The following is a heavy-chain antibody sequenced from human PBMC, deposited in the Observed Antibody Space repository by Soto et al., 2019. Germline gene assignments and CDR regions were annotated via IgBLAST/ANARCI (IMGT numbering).Heavy chain of an antibody. Sequence: GVSLRLPYAAFGFTFDNLAMPRVRRAPGKGLEWVSSIGHSGYSINYGDFVKGRFTISRDNSKNMVFLEMNALRAEDTAIYYCARSDVRDILTGCDFWGQGALVTVSS. J-gene: IGHJ4*02. CDR2: IGHSGYSI. V-gene: IGHV3-23*01. CDR3: ARSDVRDILTGCDF. D-gene: IGHD3-9*01. CDR1: GFTFDNLA.